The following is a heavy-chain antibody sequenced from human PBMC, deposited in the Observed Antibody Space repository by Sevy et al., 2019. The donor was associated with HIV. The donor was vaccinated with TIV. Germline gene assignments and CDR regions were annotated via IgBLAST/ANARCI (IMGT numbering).Heavy chain of an antibody. CDR3: ARGARGTLPAYYYYTLNV. J-gene: IGHJ6*02. Sequence: GESLKISCKASGYRFADYWIGWVRQMPGKGLEYMGIIYPGDSDTRYSPPFQVQVTISVDKSISTAYLQWSSLKASDSAIYYCARGARGTLPAYYYYTLNVWGQGTTVTVSS. CDR1: GYRFADYW. V-gene: IGHV5-51*01. CDR2: IYPGDSDT. D-gene: IGHD1-1*01.